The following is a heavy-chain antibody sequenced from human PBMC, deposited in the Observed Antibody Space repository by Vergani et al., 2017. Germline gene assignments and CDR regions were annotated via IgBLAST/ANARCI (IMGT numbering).Heavy chain of an antibody. D-gene: IGHD6-13*01. J-gene: IGHJ3*02. CDR1: GFTFTSSA. V-gene: IGHV1-58*01. CDR2: IVVGSGNT. Sequence: QMQLVQSGPEVKKPGTSVKVSCKASGFTFTSSAVQWVRQARGQRLEWIGWIVVGSGNTNYAQKFQERVTITRDMSTSTAYMELSSLRSEDTAMYYCARDEIAAAGTAGAYDIWGQGTMVTVSS. CDR3: ARDEIAAAGTAGAYDI.